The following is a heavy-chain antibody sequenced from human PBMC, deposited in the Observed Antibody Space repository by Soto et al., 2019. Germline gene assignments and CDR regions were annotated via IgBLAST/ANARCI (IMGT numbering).Heavy chain of an antibody. CDR3: AKDTYIMVGGTHIAF. Sequence: EVHLVESGGGLVQPGRSLRLSCVASGFTFDDYAMHWVRQAPGKGLEWVSGISWNSDSSGYADSVKGRFTISRDNAKNTLFLQMNSLRAEDTALYFCAKDTYIMVGGTHIAFWGRGTLVTVSS. CDR2: ISWNSDSS. D-gene: IGHD1-26*01. V-gene: IGHV3-9*01. J-gene: IGHJ4*02. CDR1: GFTFDDYA.